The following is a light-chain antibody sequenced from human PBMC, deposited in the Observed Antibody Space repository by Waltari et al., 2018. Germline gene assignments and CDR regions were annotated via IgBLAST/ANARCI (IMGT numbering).Light chain of an antibody. CDR3: AAWDDSLSGCVV. J-gene: IGLJ2*01. CDR2: RNN. V-gene: IGLV1-47*01. Sequence: GRSSNIGSNYAFWYQQLPGTAPKLLIYRNNQRPSGVPDRFFGSKSGTSASLVISGLRSEDEAYYYCAAWDDSLSGCVVFGGGTKVTVL. CDR1: SSNIGSNY.